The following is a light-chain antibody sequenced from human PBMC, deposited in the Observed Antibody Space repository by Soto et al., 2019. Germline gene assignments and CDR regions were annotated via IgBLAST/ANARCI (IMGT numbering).Light chain of an antibody. CDR3: QKYYSAPRT. V-gene: IGKV1-27*01. CDR2: AAS. J-gene: IGKJ1*01. CDR1: QAISNY. Sequence: IQMTQSPSSLSASVGDRVTISCRASQAISNYLAWYQQKQGKVPNLLIYAASTLQSGVPSRFSGSGSGTDLTITISSLQPEDVATYYCQKYYSAPRTFGQGTKVDIK.